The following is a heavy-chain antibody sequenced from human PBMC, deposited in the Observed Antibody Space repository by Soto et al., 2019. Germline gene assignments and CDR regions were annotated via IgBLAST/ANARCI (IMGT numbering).Heavy chain of an antibody. V-gene: IGHV3-72*01. D-gene: IGHD6-19*01. Sequence: EVQLVESGGGLVQPGGSLRLSCAASGLIFSDYHMDWVRQAPGKGLEWVGRIRRKANSYTTEYAASVKGRFTISRDDSKNALYLQMNSLKTEDTGVYYCAMLGGWSGGSSDMDVWGQGTTVTVSS. J-gene: IGHJ6*02. CDR1: GLIFSDYH. CDR2: IRRKANSYTT. CDR3: AMLGGWSGGSSDMDV.